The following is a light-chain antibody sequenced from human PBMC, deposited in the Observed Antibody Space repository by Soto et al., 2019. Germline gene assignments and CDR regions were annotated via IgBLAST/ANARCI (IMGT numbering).Light chain of an antibody. CDR2: LKSDGTH. J-gene: IGLJ3*02. CDR3: QTWGTGFQV. CDR1: SGHSTYA. V-gene: IGLV4-69*01. Sequence: QAVLTQSPSASASLGASVNLTCTLSSGHSTYAIAWHQHQAEKGPRYLMNLKSDGTHTKGDGIPDRFSGSSSGAERYLIIYSLQSEDEADYYCQTWGTGFQVFGGGTQLTVL.